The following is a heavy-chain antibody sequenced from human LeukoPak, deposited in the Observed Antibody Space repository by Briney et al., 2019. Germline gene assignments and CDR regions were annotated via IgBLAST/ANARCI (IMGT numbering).Heavy chain of an antibody. V-gene: IGHV1-2*02. Sequence: ASVKVSCKASGYTFSSYGFSWVRQAPGQGLEWMGWINPNSGDTKYAQKFQGRVTMTRDTSISTAYMELTRLRSDDTAVYYCARGGLRVMVYRLYYMDVWGKGTTVTVSS. CDR1: GYTFSSYG. CDR3: ARGGLRVMVYRLYYMDV. CDR2: INPNSGDT. D-gene: IGHD2-8*01. J-gene: IGHJ6*03.